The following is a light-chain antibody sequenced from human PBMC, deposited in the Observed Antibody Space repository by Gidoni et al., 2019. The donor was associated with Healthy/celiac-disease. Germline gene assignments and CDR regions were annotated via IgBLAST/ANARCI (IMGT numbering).Light chain of an antibody. CDR1: QSVSSY. Sequence: EIMLTQSPATLSLSPGERATISCSASQSVSSYLAWYQQKPGQAPRLLIYDASNRATGSPARFSGSGSGTDFTLTISSLEPEDFAVYYCQQRSNWPLTFGGGTKVEIK. CDR2: DAS. J-gene: IGKJ4*01. V-gene: IGKV3-11*01. CDR3: QQRSNWPLT.